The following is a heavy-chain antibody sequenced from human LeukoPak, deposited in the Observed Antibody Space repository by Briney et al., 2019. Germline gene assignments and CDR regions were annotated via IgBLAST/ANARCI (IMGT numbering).Heavy chain of an antibody. Sequence: PGGSLRLSCAASGFTFSSYAMSWVRQAPGKGLEWVSAISGSGGSTYYADSVKGRFTISRDNSKNTLYLQMNSLRAEDTAVYYCAKDRIVVVPAAIGTDYWGQGTLATVSS. CDR1: GFTFSSYA. J-gene: IGHJ4*02. CDR3: AKDRIVVVPAAIGTDY. D-gene: IGHD2-2*01. CDR2: ISGSGGST. V-gene: IGHV3-23*01.